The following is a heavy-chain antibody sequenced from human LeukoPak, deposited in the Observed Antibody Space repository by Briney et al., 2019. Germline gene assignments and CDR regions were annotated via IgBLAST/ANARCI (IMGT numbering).Heavy chain of an antibody. CDR1: GFTFSSYE. V-gene: IGHV3-7*01. D-gene: IGHD6-13*01. CDR3: ARVGSSSWYVDNWFDP. CDR2: IKQDGSEK. Sequence: GGSLRLSCAASGFTFSSYEMNWVRQAPGKGLEWVANIKQDGSEKYYVDSVKGRFTISRDNAKNSLYLQMNSLRAEDTAAYYCARVGSSSWYVDNWFDPWGQGTLVTVSS. J-gene: IGHJ5*02.